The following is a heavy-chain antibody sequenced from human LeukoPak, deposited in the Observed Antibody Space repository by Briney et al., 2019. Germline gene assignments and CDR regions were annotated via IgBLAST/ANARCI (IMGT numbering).Heavy chain of an antibody. CDR3: AKMWGFYHDSGGYYHDAFDI. D-gene: IGHD3-22*01. Sequence: GGSLRLSCAASGFTFSSYWMHWVRQAPGKGLVWVSRISSDGSSTSYADSVKGRFTISRDNAKNTLYLQMNSLRAEDTAVYYCAKMWGFYHDSGGYYHDAFDIWGQGTMVTVSS. CDR2: ISSDGSST. V-gene: IGHV3-74*01. CDR1: GFTFSSYW. J-gene: IGHJ3*02.